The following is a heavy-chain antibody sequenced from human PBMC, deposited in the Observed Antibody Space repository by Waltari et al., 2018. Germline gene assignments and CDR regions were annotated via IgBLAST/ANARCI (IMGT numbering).Heavy chain of an antibody. V-gene: IGHV3-53*01. Sequence: EVQLVESGGGLIQPGGSLRLSCAASGFTVRSNYLRWVRQAPGKGLEWVSVIYSGGSTYYADSVKGRFTISRDNSKNTLYLQMNSLRAEDTAVYYCVRSRIAAANDWGQGTLVTVSS. CDR2: IYSGGST. CDR3: VRSRIAAAND. J-gene: IGHJ4*02. D-gene: IGHD6-13*01. CDR1: GFTVRSNY.